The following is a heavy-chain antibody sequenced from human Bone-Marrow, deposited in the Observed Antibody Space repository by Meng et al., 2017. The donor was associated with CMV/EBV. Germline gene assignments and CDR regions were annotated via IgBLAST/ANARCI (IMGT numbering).Heavy chain of an antibody. CDR1: GFTFSNAW. V-gene: IGHV3-15*01. Sequence: GESLKISCAASGFTFSNAWMSWVRQAPGKGLEWVGRIKSKTDGGTTDYAAPVKGRFTISRDDSKNTLYLQMNSLKTEDTAVYYCTTDRFWFGELQTVDVWGQGTTVTVSS. CDR3: TTDRFWFGELQTVDV. CDR2: IKSKTDGGTT. D-gene: IGHD3-10*01. J-gene: IGHJ6*02.